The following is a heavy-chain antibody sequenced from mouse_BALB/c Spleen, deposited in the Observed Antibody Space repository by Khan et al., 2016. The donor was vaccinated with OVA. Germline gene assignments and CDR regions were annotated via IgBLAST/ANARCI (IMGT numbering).Heavy chain of an antibody. CDR3: ARPSTATSMDY. D-gene: IGHD1-2*01. J-gene: IGHJ4*01. CDR1: GYTFTDYA. CDR2: ISTYYGDA. Sequence: QVQLQQSGAELVRPGVSVKMSCKGSGYTFTDYAMHWVKQSPGKGLEWIGVISTYYGDASYNQKFKGKATLTVDKSSSKAYMELASLASEDSAIYDGARPSTATSMDYWGQGTSVTVSS. V-gene: IGHV1S137*01.